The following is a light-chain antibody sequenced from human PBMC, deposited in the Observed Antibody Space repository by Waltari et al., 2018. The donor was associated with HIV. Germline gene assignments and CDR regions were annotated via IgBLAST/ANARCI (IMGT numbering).Light chain of an antibody. J-gene: IGLJ2*01. CDR3: TSYAGINPVA. Sequence: QSALTQPPSASGSPGQSVTISCTGTSSDVGRYDSVSWYQHPPGKAPKLLIYEVNKRPSGVPDRFSGSKSGNTASLTVSGLQAEDEAEYSCTSYAGINPVAFGGGTKLTVL. CDR1: SSDVGRYDS. CDR2: EVN. V-gene: IGLV2-8*01.